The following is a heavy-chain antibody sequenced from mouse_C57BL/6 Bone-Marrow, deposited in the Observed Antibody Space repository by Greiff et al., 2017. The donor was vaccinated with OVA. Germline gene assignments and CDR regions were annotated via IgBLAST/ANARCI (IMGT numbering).Heavy chain of an antibody. CDR2: IWGGGST. J-gene: IGHJ2*01. CDR1: GFSLTSYG. Sequence: VQLVESGPGLVQPSQCLSITCTVSGFSLTSYGVHWVRQSPGKGLEWLGVIWGGGSTDYNAAFISRLSISKDNSRSQVFFKMNSLQADDTAIYYCARIGGDYWGQGTTLTVSS. CDR3: ARIGGDY. V-gene: IGHV2-2*01.